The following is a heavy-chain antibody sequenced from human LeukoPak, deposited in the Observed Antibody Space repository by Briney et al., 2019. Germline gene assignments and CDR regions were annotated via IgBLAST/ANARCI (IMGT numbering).Heavy chain of an antibody. D-gene: IGHD2-15*01. Sequence: GGSMRLSCAASGFTFRSSAMSWVRQAPGKGPEWVSSISSSGTDTSYADPVRGRFTISKDNSKNTLYLQMNSLRADDTAVYYCAKQLRYCSDGYCYFDYWGQGTLVTVSS. V-gene: IGHV3-23*01. CDR1: GFTFRSSA. CDR2: ISSSGTDT. J-gene: IGHJ4*02. CDR3: AKQLRYCSDGYCYFDY.